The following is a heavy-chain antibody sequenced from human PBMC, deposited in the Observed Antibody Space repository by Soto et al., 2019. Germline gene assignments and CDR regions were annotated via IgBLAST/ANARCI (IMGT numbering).Heavy chain of an antibody. Sequence: PSETLSLTCTVSGGSISSYYWSWIRQPPGKGLEWIGYIYYSGSTNYNPSLKSRVTISVDTSKNQFSLKLSSVTAADTAVYYCPRTEIITMIVKPRKRAGGFDPWGQGPLVTVSP. J-gene: IGHJ5*02. D-gene: IGHD3-22*01. V-gene: IGHV4-59*08. CDR2: IYYSGST. CDR1: GGSISSYY. CDR3: PRTEIITMIVKPRKRAGGFDP.